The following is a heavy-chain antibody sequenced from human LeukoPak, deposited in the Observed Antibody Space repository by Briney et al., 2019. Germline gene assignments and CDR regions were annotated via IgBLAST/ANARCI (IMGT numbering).Heavy chain of an antibody. CDR3: VKDLRGYCTTTTCSHFDY. CDR1: GFTFSNYW. CDR2: INGQGSST. J-gene: IGHJ4*02. V-gene: IGHV3-74*01. Sequence: GGSLRLSCAASGFTFSNYWMHWVRQAPGKGLVWVSRINGQGSSTGYADSVRGRFTISRDNAMNTLYLQMDSLRAEDTAVYYCVKDLRGYCTTTTCSHFDYWGQGTLVTVSS. D-gene: IGHD2-2*01.